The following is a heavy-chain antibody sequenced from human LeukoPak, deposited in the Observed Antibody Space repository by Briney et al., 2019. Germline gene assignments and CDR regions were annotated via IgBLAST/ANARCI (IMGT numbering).Heavy chain of an antibody. D-gene: IGHD1-26*01. V-gene: IGHV3-48*03. J-gene: IGHJ4*02. Sequence: GGSLRLSCAASGFTFSSYEMNWVRQAPGKGLEWVSYISSSGSTIYYADSVKGRFTISRDNSRNTLYLQMNSLRAEDTALYYCAARSGISPYYIDYWGQGTLVTVSS. CDR3: AARSGISPYYIDY. CDR2: ISSSGSTI. CDR1: GFTFSSYE.